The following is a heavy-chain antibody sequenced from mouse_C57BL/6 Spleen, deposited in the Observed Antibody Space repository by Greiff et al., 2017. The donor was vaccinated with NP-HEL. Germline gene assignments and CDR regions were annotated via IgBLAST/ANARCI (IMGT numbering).Heavy chain of an antibody. J-gene: IGHJ1*03. CDR3: ARGDGYYGYFDV. CDR2: INPSNGGT. CDR1: GYTFTSYW. D-gene: IGHD2-3*01. V-gene: IGHV1-53*01. Sequence: VQLQQPGTELVKPGASVKLSCKASGYTFTSYWMHWVKQRPGQGLEWIGNINPSNGGTNYNEKFKSKATLTVDKSSSTAYMQLSSLTSDDSAVYYCARGDGYYGYFDVWGTGTTVTVSA.